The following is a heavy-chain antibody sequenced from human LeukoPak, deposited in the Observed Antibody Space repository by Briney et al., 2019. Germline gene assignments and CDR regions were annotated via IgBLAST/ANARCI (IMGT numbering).Heavy chain of an antibody. CDR3: ASYRGYSYGYYFNY. CDR1: GVSITTYF. Sequence: PSDTLSLTCTVPGVSITTYFWSWIRQPPGKGREWIGYTYYSANTNYNPSLKSRVTISIDTSKNQVSLRLNSVTAADTAVYYCASYRGYSYGYYFNYWGQGTLVTVSS. V-gene: IGHV4-59*01. D-gene: IGHD5-18*01. CDR2: TYYSANT. J-gene: IGHJ4*02.